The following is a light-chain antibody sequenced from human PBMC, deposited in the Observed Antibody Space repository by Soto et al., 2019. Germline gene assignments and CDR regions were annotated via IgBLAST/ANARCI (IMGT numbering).Light chain of an antibody. CDR3: QPYNNWPPYT. CDR2: GAS. J-gene: IGKJ2*01. CDR1: QSVNSN. Sequence: EIVMTQSPATLSVSPGERATLACRASQSVNSNLAWYQQKPGQAPSLLIYGASTRATGVPARFSGSGSGTEFTLTISSLQSEDFAVYYCQPYNNWPPYTFGQGTNLEIK. V-gene: IGKV3-15*01.